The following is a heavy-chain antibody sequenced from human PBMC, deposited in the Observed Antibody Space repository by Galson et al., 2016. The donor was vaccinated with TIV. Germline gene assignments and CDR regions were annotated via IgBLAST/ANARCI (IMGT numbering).Heavy chain of an antibody. D-gene: IGHD2-15*01. CDR3: ARDVHCGGSCYFFDY. J-gene: IGHJ4*02. CDR2: ILPISRTT. CDR1: GGTLSNFA. Sequence: SVKVSCKASGGTLSNFAFNWVRQAPGQGLEWMGGILPISRTTNFAQKFQERVTFTADESTNTVYMELSSLRSDDTAVYYCARDVHCGGSCYFFDYWGQGTLVTVSA. V-gene: IGHV1-69*13.